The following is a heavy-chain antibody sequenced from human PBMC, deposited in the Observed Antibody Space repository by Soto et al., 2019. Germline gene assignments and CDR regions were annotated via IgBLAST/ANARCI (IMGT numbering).Heavy chain of an antibody. Sequence: GPLRLSCAASGFTFSNYWMHWVRQVPGKGLVWVSRINSDGSSTTYADSVKGRFTISRDNAKSTLYLQMNSLRAEDTAVYYCARDPAPSGWYDYWGQGTLVTVSS. V-gene: IGHV3-74*01. D-gene: IGHD6-19*01. CDR2: INSDGSST. CDR3: ARDPAPSGWYDY. J-gene: IGHJ4*02. CDR1: GFTFSNYW.